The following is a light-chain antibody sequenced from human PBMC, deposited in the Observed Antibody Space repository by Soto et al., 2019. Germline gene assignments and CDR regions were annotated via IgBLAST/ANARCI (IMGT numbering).Light chain of an antibody. CDR3: QQRSNWPPEVT. J-gene: IGKJ5*01. CDR2: GAS. Sequence: EIVLTQSPGTLSLSPGERATLSCRASQSVSSTYLIWYQQKPGQAPRLLIYGASSRATGVPDRFSGSGSGTEFTLTISSLQSEDFAVYYCQQRSNWPPEVTFGQGTRLEIK. V-gene: IGKV3D-20*02. CDR1: QSVSSTY.